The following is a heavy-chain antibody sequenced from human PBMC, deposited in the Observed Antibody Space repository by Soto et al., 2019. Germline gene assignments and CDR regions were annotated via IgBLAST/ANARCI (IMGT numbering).Heavy chain of an antibody. V-gene: IGHV3-23*01. CDR2: INSGGRT. D-gene: IGHD4-17*01. CDR3: AKDLRPDGVWDFDY. Sequence: GGSMRLACAASGVTVCSYTMAWARQAPGKGLEWVSGINSGGRTYYADSVKGRFTISRDDSKNTLYLQIISLRAEDTAVYYCAKDLRPDGVWDFDYWGQGTLVTVSS. CDR1: GVTVCSYT. J-gene: IGHJ4*02.